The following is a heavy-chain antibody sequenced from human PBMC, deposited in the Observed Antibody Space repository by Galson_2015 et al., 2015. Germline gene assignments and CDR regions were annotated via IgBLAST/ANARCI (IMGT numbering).Heavy chain of an antibody. V-gene: IGHV3-9*01. CDR2: ISWNSGSI. CDR1: GFTFDDYA. J-gene: IGHJ4*02. Sequence: SLRLSCAASGFTFDDYAMHWVRHAPGKGLEWVSGISWNSGSIGYADSVKGRFTISRDNAKNSLYLQMNSLRAEDTALYYCAKGGRGITMVRGVTFDYWGQGTLVTVSS. CDR3: AKGGRGITMVRGVTFDY. D-gene: IGHD3-10*01.